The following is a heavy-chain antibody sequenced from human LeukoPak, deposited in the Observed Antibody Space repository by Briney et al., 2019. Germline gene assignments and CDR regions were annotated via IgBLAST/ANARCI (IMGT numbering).Heavy chain of an antibody. Sequence: ASVKVACKASVYTFTDYYIHWVRQAPGQGLDWMGWINPNSGGTNYAQKFQGRVAMTRDTSISIAYMELSRLRSDDTAVYYCARDALPSSPYYFAYWRQGTLVTVSS. CDR1: VYTFTDYY. CDR3: ARDALPSSPYYFAY. CDR2: INPNSGGT. D-gene: IGHD2-2*01. J-gene: IGHJ4*02. V-gene: IGHV1-2*02.